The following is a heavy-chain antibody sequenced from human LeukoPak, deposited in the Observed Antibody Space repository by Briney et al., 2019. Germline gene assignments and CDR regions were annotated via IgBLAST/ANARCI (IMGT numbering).Heavy chain of an antibody. CDR2: ISAYNGNT. V-gene: IGHV1-18*01. Sequence: AASVKVSCKASGYTFTSYGISWVRQAPGQGLEWMGWISAYNGNTNYAQKLQGRVTMTTDTSTSTAYMELRSLRSDDTAVYYCARGDYDILTGYSNFDYWGQGTLVTVSS. CDR3: ARGDYDILTGYSNFDY. J-gene: IGHJ4*02. D-gene: IGHD3-9*01. CDR1: GYTFTSYG.